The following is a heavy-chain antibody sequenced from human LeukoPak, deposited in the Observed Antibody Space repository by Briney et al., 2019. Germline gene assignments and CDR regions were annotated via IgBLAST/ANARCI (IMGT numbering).Heavy chain of an antibody. J-gene: IGHJ6*03. Sequence: SKTLSLTCSVSGDSTAGRYWSWIRQPPGKGLEWIGYIYYSGSTNYNPSLKSRVTISVDTSKNQFSLKLSSVTAADTAVYYCARARTCSYCNYMDVWGKGTRSPSP. D-gene: IGHD2-15*01. CDR3: ARARTCSYCNYMDV. V-gene: IGHV4-59*11. CDR2: IYYSGST. CDR1: GDSTAGRY.